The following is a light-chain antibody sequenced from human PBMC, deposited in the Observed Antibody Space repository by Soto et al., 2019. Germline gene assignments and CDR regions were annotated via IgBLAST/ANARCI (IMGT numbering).Light chain of an antibody. CDR3: SLSYSGVRV. J-gene: IGLJ3*02. Sequence: QAVVTQEPSLTVSRGGTVTLTCASSTGAVTSGHWPYWFQQKPGQVPRALIYDTNNKYSWTPARFSGSLLGGIPALVLSGARPEDEADYYCSLSYSGVRVFGGGTKLTVL. V-gene: IGLV7-46*01. CDR1: TGAVTSGHW. CDR2: DTN.